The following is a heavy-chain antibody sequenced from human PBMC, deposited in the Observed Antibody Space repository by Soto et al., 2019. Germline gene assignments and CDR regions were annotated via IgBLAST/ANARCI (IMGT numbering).Heavy chain of an antibody. J-gene: IGHJ4*02. CDR3: ARHGRDGYNGAFDY. V-gene: IGHV4-59*01. CDR2: IYYSGST. Sequence: SETLSLTCTVSGGSISSYYWSWIRQPPGKGLEWIGYIYYSGSTNYNPSLKSRVTISVDTSKNQFSLKLSSVTAADTAVYYCARHGRDGYNGAFDYWGQGTLVTVSS. CDR1: GGSISSYY. D-gene: IGHD5-12*01.